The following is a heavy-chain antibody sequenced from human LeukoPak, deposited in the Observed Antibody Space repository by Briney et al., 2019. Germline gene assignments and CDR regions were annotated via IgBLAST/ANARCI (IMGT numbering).Heavy chain of an antibody. CDR3: AKARLVYYYYYGMDV. CDR2: ISWNSGSI. CDR1: GFTFDDYA. D-gene: IGHD6-19*01. Sequence: PGGSLRLSCAASGFTFDDYAMHWVRQASGKGLEWVSGISWNSGSIGYADSVKGRFTISRDNAKNSLYLQMNSLRAEDTALYYCAKARLVYYYYYGMDVWGQGTTVTVSS. V-gene: IGHV3-9*01. J-gene: IGHJ6*02.